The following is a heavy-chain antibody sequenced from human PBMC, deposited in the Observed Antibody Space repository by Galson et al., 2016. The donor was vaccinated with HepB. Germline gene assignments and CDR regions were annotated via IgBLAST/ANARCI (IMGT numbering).Heavy chain of an antibody. CDR1: GFTFNNYG. CDR2: IWYDGSNK. V-gene: IGHV3-33*01. CDR3: ARGWSDADF. J-gene: IGHJ3*01. Sequence: SLRLSCAASGFTFNNYGMHWVRQAPGQGLEWVAVIWYDGSNKNYADSVKGRFTISRDNSKNMVYLQMNSLRAEDTAVYYCARGWSDADFWGQGTLVIVS.